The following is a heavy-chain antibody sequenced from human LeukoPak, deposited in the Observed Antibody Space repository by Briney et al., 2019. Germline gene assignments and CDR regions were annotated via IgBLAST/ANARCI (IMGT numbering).Heavy chain of an antibody. J-gene: IGHJ5*02. CDR1: GGSLSAYY. D-gene: IGHD6-13*01. V-gene: IGHV4-34*01. CDR2: INHGGST. Sequence: SETLSLTCAVYGGSLSAYYWTWIRQPPGKGLEWIGEINHGGSTNYNPSLKSRVTFSVDTSNNQFSLKLSSVTAADTAVYYCARKGGGQLVNTRRWFDPWGQGTLVTVSS. CDR3: ARKGGGQLVNTRRWFDP.